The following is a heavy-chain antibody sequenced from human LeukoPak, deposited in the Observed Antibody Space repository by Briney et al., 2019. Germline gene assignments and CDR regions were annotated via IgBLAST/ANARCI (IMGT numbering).Heavy chain of an antibody. CDR3: AKDLAPDY. CDR1: GFTFSSYA. J-gene: IGHJ4*02. D-gene: IGHD3-16*01. CDR2: ISYDGSNK. Sequence: PGGSLRLSCAASGFTFSSYAMHWVRQAPGKGLEWVAVISYDGSNKYYADSVKGRFTISRDNSKNTLYLQMNSLRAKDTAVYYCAKDLAPDYWGQGTLVTVSS. V-gene: IGHV3-30*04.